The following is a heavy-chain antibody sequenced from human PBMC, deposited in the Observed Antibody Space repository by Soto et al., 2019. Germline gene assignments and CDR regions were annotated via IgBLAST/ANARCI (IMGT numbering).Heavy chain of an antibody. D-gene: IGHD5-18*01. Sequence: EVQLVESGGGLVQPGGSLRLSCAASGFTFSSYSMNWVRQAPGKGLEWVSYISSSSSTIYYADSVKGRFAISRDNAKNSLYLQMNGLRDEDTAVYYCARVVTASLDAFDIWGQGTMVTVSS. J-gene: IGHJ3*02. CDR1: GFTFSSYS. CDR3: ARVVTASLDAFDI. CDR2: ISSSSSTI. V-gene: IGHV3-48*02.